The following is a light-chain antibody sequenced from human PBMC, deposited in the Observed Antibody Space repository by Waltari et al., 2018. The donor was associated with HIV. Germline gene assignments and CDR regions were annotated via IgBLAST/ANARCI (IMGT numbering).Light chain of an antibody. V-gene: IGKV1-5*03. CDR1: QSISTW. Sequence: DIQMTQSPPIQSASVGDRVTITCRASQSISTWLAWFQQKPGEAPKMLIYKASTLDTGVPSRFSGSGSGTEFTLTISSLLPDDFATYYCQQYDNYPHTFGQGTKLE. CDR3: QQYDNYPHT. J-gene: IGKJ2*01. CDR2: KAS.